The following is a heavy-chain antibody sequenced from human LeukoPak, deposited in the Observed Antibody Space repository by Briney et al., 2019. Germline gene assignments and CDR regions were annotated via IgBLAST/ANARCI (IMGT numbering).Heavy chain of an antibody. CDR3: ARLSVIVGAALEYYYYYMDV. J-gene: IGHJ6*03. CDR2: IYYSGST. D-gene: IGHD1-26*01. Sequence: SETLSLTCTVSGGSISSYYWSWIPQPPGKGLEWIGYIYYSGSTNYNPSLKSRVTISADKSKNQVSLKLTSVTAADTAVYYCARLSVIVGAALEYYYYYMDVWGQGTTVTVSS. CDR1: GGSISSYY. V-gene: IGHV4-59*12.